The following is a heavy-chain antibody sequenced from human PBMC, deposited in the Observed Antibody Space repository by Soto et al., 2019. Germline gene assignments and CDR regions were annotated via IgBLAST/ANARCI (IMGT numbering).Heavy chain of an antibody. CDR2: ISYDGSNK. D-gene: IGHD3-10*01. V-gene: IGHV3-30*18. Sequence: QVQLVESGGGVVQPGRSLRPSCAASGFTFSSYGMHWVRQAPGKGLEWVAVISYDGSNKYYADSVKGRFTISRDNSKNTLYLQMNSLRAEDTAVYYCAKDHPLWFGEFHPDNWFDPWGQGTLVTVSS. J-gene: IGHJ5*02. CDR3: AKDHPLWFGEFHPDNWFDP. CDR1: GFTFSSYG.